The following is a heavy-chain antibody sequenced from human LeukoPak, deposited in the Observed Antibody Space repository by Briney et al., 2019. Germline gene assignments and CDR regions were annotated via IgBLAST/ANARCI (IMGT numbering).Heavy chain of an antibody. J-gene: IGHJ4*02. CDR3: ARGQTLFRYCSSTSCSYDY. D-gene: IGHD2-2*01. CDR2: INPSGGST. V-gene: IGHV1-46*01. CDR1: GYTFTSYY. Sequence: GASVKVSCKASGYTFTSYYMHWVRQAPGQGLEWMGIINPSGGSTSYAQKFQGRVTMTRDTSTSTVYVELSSLRSEDTAVYYCARGQTLFRYCSSTSCSYDYWGQGTLVTVSS.